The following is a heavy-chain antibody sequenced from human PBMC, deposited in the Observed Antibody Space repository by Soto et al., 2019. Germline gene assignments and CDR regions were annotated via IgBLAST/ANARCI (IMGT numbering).Heavy chain of an antibody. CDR3: ALARYYDTGHGMDV. Sequence: SVKVSCKASGGTFSSYAISWVRQAPGQGLEWMGGIIPIFGTANYAQKFQGRVAITADKSTSTAYMELSSLRSEDTAVYYCALARYYDTGHGMDVWGQGTTVTVSS. D-gene: IGHD3-22*01. CDR2: IIPIFGTA. V-gene: IGHV1-69*06. J-gene: IGHJ6*02. CDR1: GGTFSSYA.